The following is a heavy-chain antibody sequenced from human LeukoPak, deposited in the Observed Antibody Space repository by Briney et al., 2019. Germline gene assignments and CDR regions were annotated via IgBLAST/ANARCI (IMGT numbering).Heavy chain of an antibody. V-gene: IGHV1-69*13. CDR3: ARDLSRVAVASTYFDY. D-gene: IGHD6-19*01. Sequence: SVTVSCKASGGTFSSYAISWVRQAPGQGLEWMGGIIPIFGTANYAQKFQGRVTITADESTSTAYMELSSLRSDDTAVYYCARDLSRVAVASTYFDYWGQGTLVTVSS. J-gene: IGHJ4*02. CDR1: GGTFSSYA. CDR2: IIPIFGTA.